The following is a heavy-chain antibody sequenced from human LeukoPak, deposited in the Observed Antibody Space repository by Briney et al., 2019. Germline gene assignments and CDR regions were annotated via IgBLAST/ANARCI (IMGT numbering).Heavy chain of an antibody. J-gene: IGHJ4*02. CDR1: GYSISSGYY. D-gene: IGHD6-19*01. Sequence: PSETLSLTCTVSGYSISSGYYWGWIRQPPGKGLEWIGSIYHSGSTYYNPSLKSRVTISVDTSKNQFSLKLSSVTAADTAVYYCASGYSSGWTKFDYWGQGTLVTVSS. V-gene: IGHV4-38-2*02. CDR2: IYHSGST. CDR3: ASGYSSGWTKFDY.